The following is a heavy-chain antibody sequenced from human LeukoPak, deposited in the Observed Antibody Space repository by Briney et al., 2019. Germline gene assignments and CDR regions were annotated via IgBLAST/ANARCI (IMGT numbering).Heavy chain of an antibody. CDR2: ISDTGGRT. J-gene: IGHJ4*02. CDR3: AREDLEITAMVDY. D-gene: IGHD5-18*01. CDR1: GITLSNYG. Sequence: GGSLRLSCAVSGITLSNYGMTWVRQAPGKGLEWVAGISDTGGRTNYADSVKGRFTISRDNPKNTLYLQMNSLRAEDTAVYYCAREDLEITAMVDYWGQGTLVTVSS. V-gene: IGHV3-23*01.